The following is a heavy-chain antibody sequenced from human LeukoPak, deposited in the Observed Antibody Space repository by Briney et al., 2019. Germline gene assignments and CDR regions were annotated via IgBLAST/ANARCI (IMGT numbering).Heavy chain of an antibody. CDR3: AKGPSYSSGWYFDY. CDR2: ISYDGSNK. Sequence: GRSLRLSCAASGFTFSSYGMHWVRQAPGKGLEWVAVISYDGSNKYYADSAKGRFTISRDNSKNTLYLQMNSLRAEDTAVYYCAKGPSYSSGWYFDYWGQGTLVTVSS. V-gene: IGHV3-30*18. D-gene: IGHD6-19*01. J-gene: IGHJ4*02. CDR1: GFTFSSYG.